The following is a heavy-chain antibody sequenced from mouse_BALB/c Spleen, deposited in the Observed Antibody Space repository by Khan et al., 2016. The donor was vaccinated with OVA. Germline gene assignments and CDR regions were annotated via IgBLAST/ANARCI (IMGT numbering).Heavy chain of an antibody. CDR1: GYTFTDYT. Sequence: QVQLQQPGAELVRPGVSVKISCKGSGYTFTDYTIHWVKQSHAKSLEWIGVISTYYGDAKYNQKFKDKATMTVDKSSNTAYMELARLTSDDSAIXYCARSVYSTASPYSIAYWGQGTLVTVS. D-gene: IGHD1-1*01. J-gene: IGHJ3*01. CDR2: ISTYYGDA. CDR3: ARSVYSTASPYSIAY. V-gene: IGHV1S137*01.